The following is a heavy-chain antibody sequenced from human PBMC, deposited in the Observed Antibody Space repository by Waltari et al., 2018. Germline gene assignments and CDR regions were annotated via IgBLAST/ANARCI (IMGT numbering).Heavy chain of an antibody. D-gene: IGHD6-19*01. CDR2: INHSGNT. CDR3: ARRVWRIAVSGRRPPSGYFQH. Sequence: QVQLQQWGAGLLKPSETLSLTCAVYGGSFSGYYWSWIRQPPGKGLEWIGEINHSGNTNYNPSLKGRVTISVDTSKNQFSLKLSSVTAADTAVYYCARRVWRIAVSGRRPPSGYFQHWGQGTLVTVSS. CDR1: GGSFSGYY. J-gene: IGHJ1*01. V-gene: IGHV4-34*01.